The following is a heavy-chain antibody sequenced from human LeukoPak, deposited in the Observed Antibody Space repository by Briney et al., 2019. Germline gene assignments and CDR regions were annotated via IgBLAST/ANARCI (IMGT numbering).Heavy chain of an antibody. CDR3: ARAKDLPYYYYGMDV. J-gene: IGHJ6*02. CDR2: IKQDGSEK. CDR1: GFTFSSYA. V-gene: IGHV3-7*04. Sequence: GGSLRLSCAASGFTFSSYAMSWVRQAPGKGLEWVANIKQDGSEKYYVDSVKGRFTISRDNAKNSLYLQMNSLRAEDTAVYYCARAKDLPYYYYGMDVWGQGTTVTVSS.